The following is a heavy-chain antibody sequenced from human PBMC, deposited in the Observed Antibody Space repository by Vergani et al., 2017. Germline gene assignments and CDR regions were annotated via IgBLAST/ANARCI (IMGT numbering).Heavy chain of an antibody. V-gene: IGHV4-59*04. CDR2: LYYRGNS. CDR1: GFDFSQAW. D-gene: IGHD2-21*02. CDR3: ARVGHLVAVTGEGPSLDL. J-gene: IGHJ2*01. Sequence: VRLVESGGGLVKPGGSLRLSCQVSGFDFSQAWMNWVRQSPGKGLEWIASLYYRGNSYYSPSLRSRLTISVDTSKNQFSLRLNPVTAADTAVYYCARVGHLVAVTGEGPSLDLWGRGTLVTVSS.